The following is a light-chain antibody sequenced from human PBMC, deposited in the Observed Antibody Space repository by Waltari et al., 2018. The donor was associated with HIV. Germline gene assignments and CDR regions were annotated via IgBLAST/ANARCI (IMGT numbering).Light chain of an antibody. CDR3: AAWDDYLNGYV. CDR1: SSNIGNSA. J-gene: IGLJ1*01. Sequence: QSVLTQPPSVSEAPRQRVTISCSGSSSNIGNSAVNWYQQVPGKAPKLLIYYDDLFSSGVSDRFSGSKSGTSASLAIRGLQSEDEAEYYCAAWDDYLNGYVFGSGTKVTVL. V-gene: IGLV1-36*01. CDR2: YDD.